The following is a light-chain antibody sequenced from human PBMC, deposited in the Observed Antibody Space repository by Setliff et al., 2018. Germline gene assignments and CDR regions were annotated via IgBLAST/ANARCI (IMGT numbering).Light chain of an antibody. J-gene: IGLJ1*01. Sequence: QSVLSQPASVSGSPEQSITISCTGEFCAYGSAYVSWYQQHPDKAPKLIIYDVNNRPSGISHRFSGSNSANTASLTISGLQAEDEAEYFCASKTGPGTYVFGTGTKVTV. V-gene: IGLV2-14*03. CDR2: DVN. CDR1: FCAYGSAY. CDR3: ASKTGPGTYV.